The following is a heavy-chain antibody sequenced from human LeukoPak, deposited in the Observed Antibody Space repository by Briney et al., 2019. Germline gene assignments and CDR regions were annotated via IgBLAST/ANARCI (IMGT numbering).Heavy chain of an antibody. CDR3: ARRVVRGPYNWFDP. CDR1: GGSISSYY. Sequence: SETLSLTCTVSGGSISSYYWSWIRQPPGKGLEWIGYIYYSGSTNYIPSLKSRVTISVDTSKNQFSLKLSSVTAADTAVYYCARRVVRGPYNWFDPWGQGTLVTVSS. J-gene: IGHJ5*02. D-gene: IGHD3-10*01. V-gene: IGHV4-59*08. CDR2: IYYSGST.